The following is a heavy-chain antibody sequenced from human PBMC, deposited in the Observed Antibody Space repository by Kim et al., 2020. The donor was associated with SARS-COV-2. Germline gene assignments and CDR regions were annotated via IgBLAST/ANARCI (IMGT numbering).Heavy chain of an antibody. D-gene: IGHD6-6*01. CDR2: TT. J-gene: IGHJ4*02. V-gene: IGHV3-15*01. CDR3: TSSIAAPFDY. Sequence: TTDYAAPVKGRFTISRDDSKNTLYLQMNSLKTEDTAVYYCTSSIAAPFDYWGQGTLVTVSS.